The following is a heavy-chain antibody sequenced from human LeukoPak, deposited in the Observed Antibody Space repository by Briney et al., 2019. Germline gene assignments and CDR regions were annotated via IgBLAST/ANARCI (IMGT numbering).Heavy chain of an antibody. Sequence: GGSLRLSCAASGFTFRDYYMSWIRQAPGKGLEWVSYISNSGSTTKYADSVKGRFTIPRDNAKNSLYLQMNSLVAEDTAVYYCARVRGSYSSDYWGQGTLVTVSS. D-gene: IGHD1-26*01. CDR3: ARVRGSYSSDY. CDR2: ISNSGSTT. CDR1: GFTFRDYY. J-gene: IGHJ4*02. V-gene: IGHV3-11*04.